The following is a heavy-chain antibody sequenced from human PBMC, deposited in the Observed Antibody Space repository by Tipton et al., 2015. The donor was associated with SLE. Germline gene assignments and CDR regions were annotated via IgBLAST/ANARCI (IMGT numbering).Heavy chain of an antibody. CDR2: IYYSGST. D-gene: IGHD4-23*01. V-gene: IGHV4-31*03. J-gene: IGHJ4*02. Sequence: TLSLTCTVSGGSISSGGYYWSWIRQHPGKGLEWIGYIYYSGSTYYNPSLKSRITMSVDTSKNQFYLKLSSVTAADTAVYYCARRPPNDYGGHFDYWGQGTLVTVSS. CDR1: GGSISSGGYY. CDR3: ARRPPNDYGGHFDY.